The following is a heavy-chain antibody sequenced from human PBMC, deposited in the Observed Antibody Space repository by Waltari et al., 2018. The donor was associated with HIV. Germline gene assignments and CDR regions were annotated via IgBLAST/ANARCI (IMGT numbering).Heavy chain of an antibody. D-gene: IGHD2-2*02. CDR3: ANIPPYTIGRGWFDP. CDR1: GFTFSSYA. Sequence: EVQLLESGGGLVQPGGSLRLTRAASGFTFSSYAMSWVRQAPGKGLFWVAGISASGDKTYYADSVKGRFTISRHNSKKTLYQQMNSLTAEDTAVYHCANIPPYTIGRGWFDPWGQGTLVTVSS. J-gene: IGHJ5*02. CDR2: ISASGDKT. V-gene: IGHV3-23*01.